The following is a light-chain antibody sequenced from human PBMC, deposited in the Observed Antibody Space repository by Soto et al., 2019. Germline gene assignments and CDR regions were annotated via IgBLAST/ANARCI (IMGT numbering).Light chain of an antibody. J-gene: IGKJ1*01. CDR3: QQYGSSPWT. V-gene: IGKV3-20*01. Sequence: EIVMTQSPATLSVSPGERATLSCRASQSVSSNLAWYQQRPGLAPRLLIYGASTRTAGIPDRFTGSGSGTDFTLTINRLEPEDFAVYYRQQYGSSPWTFGPGTKVDI. CDR2: GAS. CDR1: QSVSSN.